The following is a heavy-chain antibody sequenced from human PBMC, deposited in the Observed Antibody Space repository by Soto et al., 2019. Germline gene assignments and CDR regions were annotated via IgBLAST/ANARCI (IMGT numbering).Heavy chain of an antibody. J-gene: IGHJ5*02. CDR3: ARDHSGSSRPRGWFDP. D-gene: IGHD6-13*01. Sequence: QVQLQESGPGLVKPSQTLSLTCTVSGGSISSGGYYWSWIRQHPGKGLEWIGYIYYSGSTYYNPSLTSRVTISVDTSKNQFSLKLSSVTAADTAVYYCARDHSGSSRPRGWFDPWGQGTLVTVSS. V-gene: IGHV4-31*03. CDR1: GGSISSGGYY. CDR2: IYYSGST.